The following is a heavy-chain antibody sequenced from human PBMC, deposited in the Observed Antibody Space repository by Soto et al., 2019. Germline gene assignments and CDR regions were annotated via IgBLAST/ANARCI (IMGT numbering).Heavy chain of an antibody. V-gene: IGHV3-33*01. J-gene: IGHJ3*02. CDR2: IWYDGSNK. CDR1: GFTFSSYG. D-gene: IGHD1-1*01. Sequence: PGGSLRLSCAASGFTFSSYGMHWVRQAPGKGLEWVAVIWYDGSNKYYADSVKGRFTISRDISKNTLYLQMNSLRAEDTAVYYCARHDRGADAFDIWGQGTMVTVSS. CDR3: ARHDRGADAFDI.